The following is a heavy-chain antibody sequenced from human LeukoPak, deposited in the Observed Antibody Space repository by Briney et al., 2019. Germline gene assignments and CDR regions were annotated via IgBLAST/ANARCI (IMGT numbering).Heavy chain of an antibody. J-gene: IGHJ6*03. Sequence: GGSLRLSCAASGFTFSDYYMSWIRQAPGKGLEWVSYISSSGSTIYYADSVKGRFTISRDNAKNSLYLQMNSLRAEDTAVYYCARFHFYYYYYMDVWGKGTTVTVSS. CDR2: ISSSGSTI. CDR3: ARFHFYYYYYMDV. CDR1: GFTFSDYY. V-gene: IGHV3-11*04.